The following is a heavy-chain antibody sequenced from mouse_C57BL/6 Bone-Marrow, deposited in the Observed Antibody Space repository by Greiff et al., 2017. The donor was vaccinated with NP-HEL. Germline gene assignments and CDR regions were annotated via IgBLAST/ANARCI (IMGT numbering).Heavy chain of an antibody. CDR3: ASRAPHYYAMDY. Sequence: EVQLVESGGGLVKPGGSLKLSCAASGFTFSSYSMSWVRQTPEKRLEWVATISAGGSYTYYPDNVKGRFTISRDNAKNNLYLQMSHLKSEDTAMYYCASRAPHYYAMDYWGQGTSVTVSS. CDR1: GFTFSSYS. V-gene: IGHV5-4*03. J-gene: IGHJ4*01. CDR2: ISAGGSYT.